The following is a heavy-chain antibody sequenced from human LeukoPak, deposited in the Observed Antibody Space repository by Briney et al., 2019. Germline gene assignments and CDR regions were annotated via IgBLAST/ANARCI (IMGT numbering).Heavy chain of an antibody. J-gene: IGHJ4*02. V-gene: IGHV3-23*01. CDR2: ISGSDDGT. D-gene: IGHD2-15*01. CDR1: GFTFSTYA. Sequence: GGSLRLSCAASGFTFSTYAMSWVRQIPGKGLEWVSAISGSDDGTFYADSVKGRFTISRDNSRNTLYLQMSTLRAEDTAVYFCAKSPVSSCRGSFCYPFDYWGQGNLVTVSS. CDR3: AKSPVSSCRGSFCYPFDY.